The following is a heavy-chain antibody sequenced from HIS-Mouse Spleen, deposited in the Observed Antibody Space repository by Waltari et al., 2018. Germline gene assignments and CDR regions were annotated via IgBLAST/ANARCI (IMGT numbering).Heavy chain of an antibody. V-gene: IGHV1-2*06. D-gene: IGHD1-20*01. Sequence: QVQLVQSGAEVKKPGASVKVSCKASGYTFTGYYMHWVRQAPGQGLGWMGRTSPNSGGTTSARKFQGRVTMTRETSISTAYMELSRLRADDTAVYYCAGDFRDEITGFDYWGQGTLVTVSS. CDR1: GYTFTGYY. CDR3: AGDFRDEITGFDY. CDR2: TSPNSGGT. J-gene: IGHJ4*02.